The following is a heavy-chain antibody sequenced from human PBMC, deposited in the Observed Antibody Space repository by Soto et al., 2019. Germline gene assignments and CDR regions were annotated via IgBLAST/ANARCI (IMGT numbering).Heavy chain of an antibody. V-gene: IGHV3-7*01. Sequence: GGSLRLSCAASGFTFSSYWMSWVRQAPGKGLEWVANINQDGSNKYYVDSVKGRFTISRDNAKNTLYLQMNSLRAEDTAVYYCARDKSQYYYDSSGYPDWGQGTLVTVSS. J-gene: IGHJ4*02. D-gene: IGHD3-22*01. CDR1: GFTFSSYW. CDR2: INQDGSNK. CDR3: ARDKSQYYYDSSGYPD.